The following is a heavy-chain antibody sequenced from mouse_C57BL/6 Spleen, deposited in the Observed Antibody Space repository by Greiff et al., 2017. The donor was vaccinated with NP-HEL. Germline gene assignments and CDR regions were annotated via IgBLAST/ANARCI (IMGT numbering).Heavy chain of an antibody. CDR3: ARGYGNYFGDY. CDR1: GYTFTSYW. CDR2: IYPGSGST. J-gene: IGHJ2*01. Sequence: VQLQQPGAELVKPGASVKMSCKASGYTFTSYWITWVKQRPGQGLAWIGDIYPGSGSTNYNEKFKSKATLTVDTSSSTAYMQLSSLTSEDSAVYYCARGYGNYFGDYGGQGTTLTVSS. D-gene: IGHD2-10*02. V-gene: IGHV1-55*01.